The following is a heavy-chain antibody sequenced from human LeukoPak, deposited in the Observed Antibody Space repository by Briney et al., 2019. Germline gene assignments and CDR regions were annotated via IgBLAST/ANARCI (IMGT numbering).Heavy chain of an antibody. J-gene: IGHJ4*02. Sequence: ASVKVSCKASGYTFTNYDINWVRQATGQGPEWMGWMNPNSGNTGYAQKFQGRVTINRNTSISTAYMELSSLRSEDTAVYYCARCATPRIACFDFWGQGTLVTVSS. V-gene: IGHV1-8*02. CDR2: MNPNSGNT. D-gene: IGHD2-15*01. CDR1: GYTFTNYD. CDR3: ARCATPRIACFDF.